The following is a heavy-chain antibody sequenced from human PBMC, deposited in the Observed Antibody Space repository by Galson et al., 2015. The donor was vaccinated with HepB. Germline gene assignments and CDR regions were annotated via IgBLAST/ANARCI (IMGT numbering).Heavy chain of an antibody. D-gene: IGHD1-26*01. CDR2: IWHDGSNK. J-gene: IGHJ5*02. Sequence: SLRLSCAASEFTFSLYGMHWVRQAPGKGLEWVAVIWHDGSNKYYADSVKGRFTISRDNSKNMLDLQMNSLRVEDTAVYYCARGILGAFNFLASWGRATLSTVSS. V-gene: IGHV3-33*01. CDR3: ARGILGAFNFLAS. CDR1: EFTFSLYG.